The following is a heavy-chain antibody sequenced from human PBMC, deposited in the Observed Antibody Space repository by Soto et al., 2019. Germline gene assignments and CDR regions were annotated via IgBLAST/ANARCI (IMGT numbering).Heavy chain of an antibody. D-gene: IGHD3-10*01. V-gene: IGHV1-69*01. CDR2: IIPIFDAT. CDR1: GGTFSRHS. J-gene: IGHJ4*02. CDR3: ARDLTSVRGS. Sequence: QVQMVQSGAEVKKPGSSARVSCKVSGGTFSRHSISWVRQAPGQGLEWMGGIIPIFDATQYAQKFQGRLTITADESPTTSHLDLSGLRPEDPAIYYCARDLTSVRGSWGQGTLVTVS.